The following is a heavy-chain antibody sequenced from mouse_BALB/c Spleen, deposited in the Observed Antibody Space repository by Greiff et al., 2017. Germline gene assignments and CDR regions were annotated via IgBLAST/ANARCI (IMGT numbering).Heavy chain of an antibody. CDR3: ARGGDGFWFAY. CDR1: GYTFTSYT. CDR2: INPSSGYT. Sequence: QVQLQQSAAELARPGASVKMSCKASGYTFTSYTMHWVKQRPGQGLEWIGYINPSSGYTEYNQKFKDKTTLTADKSSSTAYMQLSSLTSEDSAVYYCARGGDGFWFAYWGQGTLVTVSA. D-gene: IGHD2-3*01. J-gene: IGHJ3*01. V-gene: IGHV1-4*02.